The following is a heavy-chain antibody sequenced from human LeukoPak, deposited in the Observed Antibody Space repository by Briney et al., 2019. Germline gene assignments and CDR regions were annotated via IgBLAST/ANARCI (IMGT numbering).Heavy chain of an antibody. D-gene: IGHD3-9*01. CDR1: GGAVNGSIFY. V-gene: IGHV4-39*07. J-gene: IGHJ5*02. CDR3: ARDISWFDP. CDR2: ISPSGSA. Sequence: PSETLSLTCSASGGAVNGSIFYWAWLRQPPGKGLELIGRISPSGSAIYNPSLKSRVTMSVDTSNNHFSLKVTSVTAADTAVYYCARDISWFDPWGQGILVTVSS.